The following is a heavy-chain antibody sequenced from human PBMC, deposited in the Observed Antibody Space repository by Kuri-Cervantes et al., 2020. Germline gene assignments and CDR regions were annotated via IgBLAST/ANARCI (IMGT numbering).Heavy chain of an antibody. D-gene: IGHD2-2*01. V-gene: IGHV4-34*01. Sequence: ESLKISCAVYGGSFSGYYWSWIRQPPGKGLEWIGEIKHSGSTNYNPSLKSRVTISVDTSKNQFSLKLSSVTAADTAVYYCARGWDIVVVPAHPYYGMDVWGQGTTVTVSS. J-gene: IGHJ6*02. CDR3: ARGWDIVVVPAHPYYGMDV. CDR1: GGSFSGYY. CDR2: IKHSGST.